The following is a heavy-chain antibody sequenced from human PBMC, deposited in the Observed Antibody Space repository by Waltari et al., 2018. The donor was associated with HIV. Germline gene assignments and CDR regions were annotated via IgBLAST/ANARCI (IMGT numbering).Heavy chain of an antibody. CDR1: GLIFSNFG. CDR3: AAVAAEGVFDY. V-gene: IGHV3-33*01. Sequence: QVQLVESGGGVVQPGGSLRLSCTTSGLIFSNFGMHWVRQGPGKGLEGVAVIGYDGSKKYYADPVKGRFTISRDDSRNTMSLQMNSLRVEDTAVYYCAAVAAEGVFDYWGQGVLVAVSS. J-gene: IGHJ4*02. D-gene: IGHD6-19*01. CDR2: IGYDGSKK.